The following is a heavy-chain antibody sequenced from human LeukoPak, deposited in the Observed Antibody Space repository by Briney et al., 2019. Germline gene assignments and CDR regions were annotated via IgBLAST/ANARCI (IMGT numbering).Heavy chain of an antibody. CDR2: INPNSGGT. V-gene: IGHV1-2*02. CDR3: ARGGPRGLRLGEISFPRPDIDY. D-gene: IGHD3-16*02. J-gene: IGHJ4*02. Sequence: ASVKVSCKASGYTFTGYYMHWVRQAPGQGLEWMGWINPNSGGTNYAQKFQGRVTMTRDTSISTAYMELSRLRSDDTAVYYCARGGPRGLRLGEISFPRPDIDYWGQGTLVTVSS. CDR1: GYTFTGYY.